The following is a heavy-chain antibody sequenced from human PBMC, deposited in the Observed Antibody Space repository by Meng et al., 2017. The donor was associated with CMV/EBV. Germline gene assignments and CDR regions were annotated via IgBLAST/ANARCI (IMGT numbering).Heavy chain of an antibody. CDR2: INPNSGGT. Sequence: ASVKVSCKASGYTFIGYYMHWVRQPPAQGLEWMGWINPNSGGTNYAQKFQGRVTMTRDTSISTTYMELSRLRSDDTAVYYCARKPPGYSYGSVRYYYYGMDVWGQGTTVTVSS. CDR1: GYTFIGYY. V-gene: IGHV1-2*02. J-gene: IGHJ6*02. CDR3: ARKPPGYSYGSVRYYYYGMDV. D-gene: IGHD5-18*01.